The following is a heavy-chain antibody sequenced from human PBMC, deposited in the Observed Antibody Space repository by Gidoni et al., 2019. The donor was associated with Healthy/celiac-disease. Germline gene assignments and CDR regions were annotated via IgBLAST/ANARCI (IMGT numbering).Heavy chain of an antibody. J-gene: IGHJ5*02. D-gene: IGHD3-10*01. CDR2: IFSNDEK. Sequence: QVTLKESGPVLVKPTATLTRTCTVSGFSLSNARMGVSWIRQPPGKALEWLAHIFSNDEKSYSTSLKSRLTISKDTSKSQVVLTMTNMDPVDTATYYCARFTYYSEYNWFDPWGQGTLVTVSS. V-gene: IGHV2-26*01. CDR1: GFSLSNARMG. CDR3: ARFTYYSEYNWFDP.